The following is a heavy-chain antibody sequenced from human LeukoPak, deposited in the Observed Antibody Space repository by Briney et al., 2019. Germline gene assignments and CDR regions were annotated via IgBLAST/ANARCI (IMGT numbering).Heavy chain of an antibody. CDR3: ADIPTPDY. Sequence: GGSLRLSCAASGFTFSNYAMSWVRQAPGEGLEWVSTVSGDGGMTYYADSAKGQFTISRDNSKSTVFLQMNGLRAEDTAVYYCADIPTPDYWGQGTLVTVSS. CDR1: GFTFSNYA. J-gene: IGHJ4*02. CDR2: VSGDGGMT. D-gene: IGHD2-2*01. V-gene: IGHV3-23*01.